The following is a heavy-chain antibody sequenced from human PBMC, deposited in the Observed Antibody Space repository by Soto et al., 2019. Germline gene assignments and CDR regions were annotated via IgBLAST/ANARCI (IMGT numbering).Heavy chain of an antibody. CDR1: GFNFNKYA. CDR2: ISCCGGTA. CDR3: AKADGEQWLLPHLEN. D-gene: IGHD6-19*01. V-gene: IGHV3-23*01. J-gene: IGHJ4*02. Sequence: EVQLLESGGDLVRPGESLRLSCAASGFNFNKYAMSWVRQAPGEGLEWVSGISCCGGTASYADSVKGRFTIARDDSKNTLFLHMNSLIVEDTAEYYCAKADGEQWLLPHLENWGRGTLVTV.